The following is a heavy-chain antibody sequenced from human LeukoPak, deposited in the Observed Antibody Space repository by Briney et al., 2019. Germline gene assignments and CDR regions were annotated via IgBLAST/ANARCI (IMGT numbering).Heavy chain of an antibody. J-gene: IGHJ4*02. D-gene: IGHD5-24*01. CDR1: GFTFSSYA. Sequence: PGGSLRLSCAASGFTFSSYAMHWVRQAPGKGLEWVAVISYDGSNKYYADSVKGRFTISRDNSKSTLYLQMNSLRAEDTAVYYCARDLGDGYNSDAFDYWGQGTLVTVSS. V-gene: IGHV3-30-3*01. CDR2: ISYDGSNK. CDR3: ARDLGDGYNSDAFDY.